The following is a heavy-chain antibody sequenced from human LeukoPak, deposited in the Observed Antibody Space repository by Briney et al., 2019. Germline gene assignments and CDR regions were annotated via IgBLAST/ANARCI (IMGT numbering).Heavy chain of an antibody. CDR1: GYTFTSYY. CDR2: INPSGGST. Sequence: ASVKVSCKASGYTFTSYYVHWVRQAPGQGLEWMGIINPSGGSTSYAQKFQGRVTMTRDTSTSTVYMELSSLRSEDTAVYYCAREELITMVRGVINYWGQGTLVTVSS. V-gene: IGHV1-46*01. J-gene: IGHJ4*02. D-gene: IGHD3-10*01. CDR3: AREELITMVRGVINY.